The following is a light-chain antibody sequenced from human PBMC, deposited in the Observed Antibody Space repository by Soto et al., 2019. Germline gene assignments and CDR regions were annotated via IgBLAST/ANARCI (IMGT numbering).Light chain of an antibody. V-gene: IGLV1-51*02. Sequence: QAVVTQPPSVSAAPGQTVTISCSGSSSNIGNNYVSWYQQVPGTAPKLLIYEDDKRPSGTPDRFSGSKSGTSTTLAITGLQTGDEADYYCVTWDTSLSAGVFGGGTQLTVL. CDR2: EDD. J-gene: IGLJ3*02. CDR1: SSNIGNNY. CDR3: VTWDTSLSAGV.